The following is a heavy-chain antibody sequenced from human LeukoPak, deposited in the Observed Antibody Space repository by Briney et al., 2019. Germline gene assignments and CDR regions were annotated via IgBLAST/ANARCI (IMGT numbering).Heavy chain of an antibody. CDR1: NFTFSDYP. Sequence: GGSLRLSCEASNFTFSDYPMNWVRQAPGRGLEWVSYINGDGTSIYYADSLKGRFTISRDNAKRSVYLQMTSLGVEDTAVYYCARELAGHYYGSGSSFDYWGQGTLVTVSS. D-gene: IGHD3-10*01. V-gene: IGHV3-48*01. J-gene: IGHJ4*02. CDR2: INGDGTSI. CDR3: ARELAGHYYGSGSSFDY.